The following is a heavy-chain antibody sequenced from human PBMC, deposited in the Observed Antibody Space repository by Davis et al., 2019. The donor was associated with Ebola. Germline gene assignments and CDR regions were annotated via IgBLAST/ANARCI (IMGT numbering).Heavy chain of an antibody. Sequence: AASVKVSCKASGCTFSSYAIRWVRQAPGQGLEWMGRLIPILGIANYAQKFQGRVTITADKSTSTAYMELSSLRSEDTAVYYCARGRGYGGGYAFDIWGQGTMVTVSS. D-gene: IGHD4-23*01. V-gene: IGHV1-69*04. CDR1: GCTFSSYA. J-gene: IGHJ3*02. CDR3: ARGRGYGGGYAFDI. CDR2: LIPILGIA.